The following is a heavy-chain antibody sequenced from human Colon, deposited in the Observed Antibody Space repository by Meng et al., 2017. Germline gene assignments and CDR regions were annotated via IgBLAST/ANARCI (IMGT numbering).Heavy chain of an antibody. Sequence: VQGRESCPGLVKPSGALSLTCAVSGGALSNSNWWSWVRQSTGKGLEWIGEIYHSGNTNYNPSLKSRVTISVDKSKNQFSLKVSSVTAADTAVYYCASRGFSYGYVSFWGQGTLVTVSS. CDR1: GGALSNSNW. CDR3: ASRGFSYGYVSF. CDR2: IYHSGNT. J-gene: IGHJ4*02. V-gene: IGHV4-4*02. D-gene: IGHD5-18*01.